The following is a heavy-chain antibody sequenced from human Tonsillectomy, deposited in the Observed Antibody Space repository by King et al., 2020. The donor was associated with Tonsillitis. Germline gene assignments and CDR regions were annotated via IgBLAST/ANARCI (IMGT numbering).Heavy chain of an antibody. V-gene: IGHV3-21*01. CDR1: GFTFSSYS. CDR2: ISSSSSYI. J-gene: IGHJ4*02. D-gene: IGHD2-15*01. CDR3: ARGDCSGGSCYFPRDY. Sequence: VQLVESGGGLVKPGGSLRLSCAASGFTFSSYSMNWVRQAPGKGLEWVSSISSSSSYIYYADSVKGRFTISRDNAKNSLYLQMNSLRAEDTAVYYCARGDCSGGSCYFPRDYWGQGTLVTVSS.